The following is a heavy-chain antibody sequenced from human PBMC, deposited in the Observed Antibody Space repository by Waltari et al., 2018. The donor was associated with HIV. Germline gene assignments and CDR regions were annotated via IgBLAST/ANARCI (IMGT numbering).Heavy chain of an antibody. D-gene: IGHD6-6*01. V-gene: IGHV4-38-2*01. CDR2: FHHSVNS. CDR1: DYSITSGYY. J-gene: IGHJ5*02. Sequence: QVQLHESGPGLVRPSETLSLTCAVSDYSITSGYYWVWIRQTSGKGLEWIATFHHSVNSYFNPSLQSRTSLSVDSSKNEVYLKLTSVTAADTAIYFCARGLGYSSSSVGYNWFDPWSQGTLVTVSS. CDR3: ARGLGYSSSSVGYNWFDP.